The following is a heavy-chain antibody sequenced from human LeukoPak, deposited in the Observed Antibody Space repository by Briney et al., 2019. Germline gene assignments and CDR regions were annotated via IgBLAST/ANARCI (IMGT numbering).Heavy chain of an antibody. D-gene: IGHD5-18*01. CDR1: GYTFTSYG. V-gene: IGHV1-18*01. J-gene: IGHJ4*02. Sequence: ASVTVSCKASGYTFTSYGISWVRQAPGQGREWMGWISAYNGNTNYAQKLQGRVTMTTDTSTGTAYMELRSLRSDDTAVYYCARDFGLVRYSYGSIYYFDYWGQGTLVTVSS. CDR2: ISAYNGNT. CDR3: ARDFGLVRYSYGSIYYFDY.